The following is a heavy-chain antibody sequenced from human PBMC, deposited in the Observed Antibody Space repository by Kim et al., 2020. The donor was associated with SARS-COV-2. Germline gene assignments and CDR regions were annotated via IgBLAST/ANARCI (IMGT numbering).Heavy chain of an antibody. V-gene: IGHV3-30*01. Sequence: GGSLRLSCAASEFTFSYFAMHWVRQAPGKGLEWVAFISYDGGDKYYADSVRGRFTISRDNSKNTLYLQMNSLRAEDTAVYYCAREGEVTGTTFDYWGQGTLVTVPS. CDR1: EFTFSYFA. J-gene: IGHJ4*02. D-gene: IGHD1-7*01. CDR3: AREGEVTGTTFDY. CDR2: ISYDGGDK.